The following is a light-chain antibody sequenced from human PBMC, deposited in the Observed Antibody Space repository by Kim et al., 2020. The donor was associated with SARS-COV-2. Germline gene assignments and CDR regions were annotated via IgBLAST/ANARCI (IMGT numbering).Light chain of an antibody. CDR3: ATWDDSLSGPV. J-gene: IGLJ2*01. V-gene: IGLV1-47*02. Sequence: GQRHTIACSGGKSTSESNYVDWYQQVPGTANKLLIYSNGQLPSGLRDRFSGSKSGTSASLAISGLRSEDEADYYCATWDDSLSGPVFGGGTQLTVL. CDR2: SNG. CDR1: KSTSESNY.